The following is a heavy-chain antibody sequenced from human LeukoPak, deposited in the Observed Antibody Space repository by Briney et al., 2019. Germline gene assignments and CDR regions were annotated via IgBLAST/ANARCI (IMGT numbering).Heavy chain of an antibody. CDR1: GFTFSIHA. CDR3: ARVDDLDAFDI. V-gene: IGHV3-30*04. J-gene: IGHJ3*02. D-gene: IGHD2-2*03. CDR2: ISDDGSSK. Sequence: GRSLRLSCVTSGFTFSIHAMHWVRQGPGKGLEWVAVISDDGSSKFYADSVKGRFTISRDNSKNTLFLQINSLRPEDTAVYYCARVDDLDAFDIWGQGTLVTVSS.